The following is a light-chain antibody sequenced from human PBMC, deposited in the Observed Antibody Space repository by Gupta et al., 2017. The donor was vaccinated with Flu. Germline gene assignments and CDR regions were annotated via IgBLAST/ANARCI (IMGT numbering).Light chain of an antibody. V-gene: IGKV3-15*01. Sequence: PATLSVSPGERATLSCRASQSLNSNLAWYQQKPGQAPRLLIYGASTRATGIPARFSGSGSGTEFTLTISSLQSEDFAVYYCQQYNDWPLTFGRGTKLEIK. CDR3: QQYNDWPLT. CDR2: GAS. CDR1: QSLNSN. J-gene: IGKJ2*01.